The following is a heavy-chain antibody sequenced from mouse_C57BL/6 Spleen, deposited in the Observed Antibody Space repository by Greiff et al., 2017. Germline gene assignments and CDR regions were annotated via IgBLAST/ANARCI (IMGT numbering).Heavy chain of an antibody. CDR2: ISYSGST. D-gene: IGHD1-1*01. CDR1: GYSITSDY. CDR3: ARSDYYGSSLYWYFDV. V-gene: IGHV3-8*01. Sequence: EVHLVESGPGLAKPSQTLSLTCSVTGYSITSDYWNWIRKFPGNKLEYMGYISYSGSTYYNPSLKSRISITRDTSKNQYYLQLNSVTTEDTATYYCARSDYYGSSLYWYFDVWGTGTTVTVSS. J-gene: IGHJ1*03.